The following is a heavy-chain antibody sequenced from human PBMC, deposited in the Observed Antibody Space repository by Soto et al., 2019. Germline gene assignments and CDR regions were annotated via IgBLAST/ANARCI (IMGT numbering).Heavy chain of an antibody. V-gene: IGHV5-51*01. CDR2: IYPGDSDT. J-gene: IGHJ4*02. Sequence: GESLKISCKGSGYIFTSYWIGWVRQMPGKGLEWMGIIYPGDSDTRYSPSFQGQVTISADKSISTAYLQWSSLKASDTAMYYWERKLGDTAMGIDYWGQVTLVTVSS. CDR3: ERKLGDTAMGIDY. D-gene: IGHD5-18*01. CDR1: GYIFTSYW.